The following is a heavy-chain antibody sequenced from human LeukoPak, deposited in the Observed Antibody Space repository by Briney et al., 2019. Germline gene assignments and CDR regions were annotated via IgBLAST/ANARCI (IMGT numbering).Heavy chain of an antibody. CDR3: AKGSYCSSTSCYSWHYYYYGMDV. Sequence: PGGSLRLSCAASGFTFSSYAMSWVRQAPGKGLEWVSAISGSGGSTYYADSVKGRFTISRDNSKNTLYLQMNSLRAEDTAVYYCAKGSYCSSTSCYSWHYYYYGMDVWGQGTTVTVSS. CDR1: GFTFSSYA. J-gene: IGHJ6*02. D-gene: IGHD2-2*02. CDR2: ISGSGGST. V-gene: IGHV3-23*01.